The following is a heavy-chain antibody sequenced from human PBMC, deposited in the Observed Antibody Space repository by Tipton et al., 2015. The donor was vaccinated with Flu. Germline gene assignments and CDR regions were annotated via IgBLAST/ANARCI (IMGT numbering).Heavy chain of an antibody. CDR3: ARDGVSRIAVDYYYYGMDV. V-gene: IGHV3-33*01. CDR1: GFTFSSYG. J-gene: IGHJ6*02. D-gene: IGHD6-19*01. CDR2: IWYDGSNK. Sequence: SLRLSCAASGFTFSSYGMHWVRQAPGKGLEWVAVIWYDGSNKYYADSVKGRFTISRDNSKNTLYLQMNSLRAEDTAVYYCARDGVSRIAVDYYYYGMDVWGQGTTVTVSS.